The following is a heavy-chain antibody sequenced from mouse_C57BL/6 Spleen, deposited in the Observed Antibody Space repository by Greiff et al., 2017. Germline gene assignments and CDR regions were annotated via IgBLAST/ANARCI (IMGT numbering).Heavy chain of an antibody. CDR1: GYTFTGYW. D-gene: IGHD2-3*01. CDR3: ARFDGYSLFAY. V-gene: IGHV1-9*01. Sequence: QVQLQQSGAELMKPGASVKLSCKATGYTFTGYWIEWVKQRPGHGLEWIGEILPGSGSTNYNAKFKGKATFTADTSSNTAYMQLSSLTTEDSAIYYCARFDGYSLFAYWGQGTLVTVSA. J-gene: IGHJ3*01. CDR2: ILPGSGST.